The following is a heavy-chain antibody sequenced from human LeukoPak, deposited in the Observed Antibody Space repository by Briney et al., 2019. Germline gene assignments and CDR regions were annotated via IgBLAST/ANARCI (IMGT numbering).Heavy chain of an antibody. J-gene: IGHJ4*02. Sequence: SLRLSCAASGFTFDDYAMHWVRQAPGKGLEWVSGISWNSGSICYADSVKGRFTISRDNAKNSLYLQMNSLRTEDTALYYCARDMAYSSSSFDYWGQGTLVTVSS. D-gene: IGHD6-13*01. CDR1: GFTFDDYA. CDR2: ISWNSGSI. V-gene: IGHV3-9*01. CDR3: ARDMAYSSSSFDY.